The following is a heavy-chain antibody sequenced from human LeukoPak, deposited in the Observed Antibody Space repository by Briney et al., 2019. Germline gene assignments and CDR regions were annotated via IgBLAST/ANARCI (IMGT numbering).Heavy chain of an antibody. CDR2: ISSSSSYI. CDR3: ARGSQQWLVDY. CDR1: GFTFSSYS. Sequence: RGSLRLSCAASGFTFSSYSMTSVHQAPGKGLEWVSSISSSSSYIYYADSVKGRFTISRDNAKNSLYLQMNSLRAEDTTVYYCARGSQQWLVDYWGQGTLVTVSS. J-gene: IGHJ4*02. V-gene: IGHV3-21*01. D-gene: IGHD6-19*01.